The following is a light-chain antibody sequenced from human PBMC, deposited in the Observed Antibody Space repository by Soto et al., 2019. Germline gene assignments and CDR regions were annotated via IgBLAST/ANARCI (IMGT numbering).Light chain of an antibody. J-gene: IGKJ1*01. V-gene: IGKV3-15*01. CDR3: QQYSNWPQT. CDR1: QSVSSN. CDR2: AAS. Sequence: EIVMTQSPATLSVSPGERAALSCRASQSVSSNLAWYQQKPGQAPRLLIYAASTRATGIPARFSGSGSGTEFTRTISSLQSEDFAVYYCQQYSNWPQTFGQGTKVEIK.